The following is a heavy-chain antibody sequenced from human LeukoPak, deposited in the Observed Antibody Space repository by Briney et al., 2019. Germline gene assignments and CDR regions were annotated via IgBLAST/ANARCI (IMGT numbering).Heavy chain of an antibody. Sequence: GGSLRLSCAASEFTFSSYWMSWVRQAPGKGPEWVGRIKSKTDGETIDYAAAVKSRFSLSRDDSKNMVYLQMTSLKTDDTAVYYCTTLVGAPTYWGQGTPVTVSS. CDR1: EFTFSSYW. J-gene: IGHJ4*02. CDR2: IKSKTDGETI. D-gene: IGHD1-26*01. V-gene: IGHV3-15*01. CDR3: TTLVGAPTY.